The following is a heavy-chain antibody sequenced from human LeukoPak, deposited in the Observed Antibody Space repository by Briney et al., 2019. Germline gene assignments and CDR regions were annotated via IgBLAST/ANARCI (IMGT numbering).Heavy chain of an antibody. CDR3: ASPRIFYYYMDV. CDR1: GGPISSSSYY. Sequence: PSETLSLTCTVSGGPISSSSYYWGWIRQPPGKGLEWIGSIYYSGSTYYNPSLKSRVTISVDTSKNQFSLKLSSVTAADTAVYYCASPRIFYYYMDVWGKGTTVTVSS. J-gene: IGHJ6*03. D-gene: IGHD3-3*01. V-gene: IGHV4-39*01. CDR2: IYYSGST.